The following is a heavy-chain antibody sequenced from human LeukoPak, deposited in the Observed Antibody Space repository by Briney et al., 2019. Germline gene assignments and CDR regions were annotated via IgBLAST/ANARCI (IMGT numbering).Heavy chain of an antibody. V-gene: IGHV1-69*04. CDR1: GGTFSSYA. D-gene: IGHD3-22*01. J-gene: IGHJ4*02. CDR2: IIPILGIA. CDR3: ARGPGYYDSSGYYSY. Sequence: SVKVSCKASGGTFSSYAISWVRQAPGQGLEWMGRIIPILGIANYAQKFQGRVTITADKSMSTAYMELSSLRSEDTAVYYCARGPGYYDSSGYYSYWGQGTLVTVSS.